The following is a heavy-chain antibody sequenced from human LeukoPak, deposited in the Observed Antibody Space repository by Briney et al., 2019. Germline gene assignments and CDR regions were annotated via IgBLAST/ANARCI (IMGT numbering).Heavy chain of an antibody. J-gene: IGHJ4*02. V-gene: IGHV1-69*06. CDR2: IIPIFGTA. CDR3: ARVGSGSYYFDY. CDR1: GGTFSSYA. D-gene: IGHD3-10*01. Sequence: ASVKVSCKASGGTFSSYAISWVRQAPGQGLEWMGGIIPIFGTANYAQKSQGRVTINADKSTSTAYMGLSSLRSEDTAVYYCARVGSGSYYFDYWGQGTLVTVSS.